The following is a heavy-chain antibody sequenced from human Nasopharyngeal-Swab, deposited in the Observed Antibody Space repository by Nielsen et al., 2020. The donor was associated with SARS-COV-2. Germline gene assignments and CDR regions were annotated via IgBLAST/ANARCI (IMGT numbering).Heavy chain of an antibody. D-gene: IGHD1-26*01. V-gene: IGHV3-30-3*01. Sequence: GESLKISCAASGFTFSSYAMHWVRQAPGKGLEWVAVISYDGSNKYYADSVKGRFTISRDNSKNTLYLQMNSLRAEDTAVYYCAGVGVETNWFDPWGQGTLVTVSS. CDR2: ISYDGSNK. CDR3: AGVGVETNWFDP. J-gene: IGHJ5*02. CDR1: GFTFSSYA.